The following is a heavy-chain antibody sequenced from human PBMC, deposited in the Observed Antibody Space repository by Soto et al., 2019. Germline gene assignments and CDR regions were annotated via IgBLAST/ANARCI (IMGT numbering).Heavy chain of an antibody. CDR3: AKDRAYSSGWWASDAFDI. V-gene: IGHV3-9*01. CDR1: GFTFDDYA. D-gene: IGHD6-19*01. CDR2: ISWNSGSI. Sequence: GGSLRLSCAASGFTFDDYAMHWVRQAPGKGLEWVSGISWNSGSIGYADSVKGRFTISRDNAKNSLYLQMNSLRAEDTALYYCAKDRAYSSGWWASDAFDIWGQGTMVTVSS. J-gene: IGHJ3*02.